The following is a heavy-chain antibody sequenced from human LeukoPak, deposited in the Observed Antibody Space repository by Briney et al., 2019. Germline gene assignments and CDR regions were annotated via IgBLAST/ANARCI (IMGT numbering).Heavy chain of an antibody. CDR2: IKQDGSEK. CDR1: GFTFSSYW. D-gene: IGHD3-10*01. J-gene: IGHJ6*03. Sequence: GGSLRLSCAASGFTFSSYWMSWVRQAPGKGLEWVANIKQDGSEKYYVDSVRGRFTISRDNSKNTLYLQMNSLRAEDTAVYYCVKDSRGLPYYNMDVWGKGTTVTVSS. CDR3: VKDSRGLPYYNMDV. V-gene: IGHV3-7*03.